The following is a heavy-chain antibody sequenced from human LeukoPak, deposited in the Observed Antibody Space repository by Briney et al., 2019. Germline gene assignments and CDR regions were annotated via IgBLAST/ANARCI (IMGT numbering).Heavy chain of an antibody. Sequence: PGGSLRLSCAASGLTFSSYAMSWVRQAPGKGLECVSSISGSGGSTYYADSVKGRFTISRDNSKNTLSLQMNSLRVEDTALYYCAQDIAWGAFEHWGQGTLVTVSS. J-gene: IGHJ4*02. CDR1: GLTFSSYA. CDR3: AQDIAWGAFEH. CDR2: ISGSGGST. V-gene: IGHV3-23*01. D-gene: IGHD7-27*01.